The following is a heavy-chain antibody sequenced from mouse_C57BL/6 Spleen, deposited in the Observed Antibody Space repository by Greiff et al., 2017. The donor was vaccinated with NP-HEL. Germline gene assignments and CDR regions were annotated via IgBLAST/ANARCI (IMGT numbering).Heavy chain of an antibody. J-gene: IGHJ2*01. CDR2: INPSSGYT. D-gene: IGHD4-1*01. Sequence: VQLQQSGAELARPGASVKMSCKASGYTFTSYTMHWVKQRPGQGLEWIGYINPSSGYTKYNQKFKDKATLTADKSSSTAYMQLSSLTSEDSAVYYCARTSSWVFDYWGQGTTLTVSS. CDR3: ARTSSWVFDY. V-gene: IGHV1-4*01. CDR1: GYTFTSYT.